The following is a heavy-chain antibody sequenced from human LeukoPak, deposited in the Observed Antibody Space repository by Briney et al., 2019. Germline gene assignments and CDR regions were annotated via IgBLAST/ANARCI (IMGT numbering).Heavy chain of an antibody. J-gene: IGHJ6*04. D-gene: IGHD5-18*01. Sequence: ASVKVSCRASGYPFTAYFIYWVRQAPGQGLGWMGWINPNSGGTNSAQKFQDRVTMTRDTSISTVYMELSSLRSDDTAVYYCAKSGYGFGYGWDVAVWGKGTTVTVSS. CDR1: GYPFTAYF. CDR2: INPNSGGT. V-gene: IGHV1-2*02. CDR3: AKSGYGFGYGWDVAV.